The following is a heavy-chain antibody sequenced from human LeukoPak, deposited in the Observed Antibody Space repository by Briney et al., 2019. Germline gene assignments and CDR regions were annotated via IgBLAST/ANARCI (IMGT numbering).Heavy chain of an antibody. CDR3: ARDFDS. CDR2: IYNSGTT. J-gene: IGHJ4*02. CDR1: GGSSSSYY. V-gene: IGHV4-4*07. Sequence: PSETLSLTCTVSGGSSSSYYWTWIRQPAGKGLEWTGLIYNSGTTDYNTSLKSRVTMSVDTSKNQFSLKLSSVTAAATAVYYCARDFDSWGQGILVTVSP.